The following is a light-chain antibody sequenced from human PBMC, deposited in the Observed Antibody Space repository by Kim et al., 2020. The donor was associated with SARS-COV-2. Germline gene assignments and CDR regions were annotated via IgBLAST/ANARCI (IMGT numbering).Light chain of an antibody. CDR2: GKD. V-gene: IGLV3-19*01. Sequence: GQKGRIKCRGDSLRNYYASWYQQKPGQAPLLVIFGKDNRPSGIPDRFSGSSSGNTASLTITGAQAEDEAEYYCNSRDSSGDHPLVMFGGGTQLTVL. CDR3: NSRDSSGDHPLVM. J-gene: IGLJ3*02. CDR1: SLRNYY.